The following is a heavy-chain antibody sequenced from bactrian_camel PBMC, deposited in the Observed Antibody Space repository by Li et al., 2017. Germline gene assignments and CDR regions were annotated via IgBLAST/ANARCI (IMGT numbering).Heavy chain of an antibody. CDR2: IDSGGNT. CDR1: GFTFSTHW. V-gene: IGHV3S1*01. D-gene: IGHD2*01. CDR3: AAQFLEASCAVVHAIDN. J-gene: IGHJ4*01. Sequence: QLVESGGGLVQPGGSLRLSCAASGFTFSTHWMYWIRQAPGKGLEWVSVIDSGGNTDYEGSVKLRFSSSRDNAKNTMYLQMDNLKPEDTAVYYCAAQFLEASCAVVHAIDNWGQGTQVTVS.